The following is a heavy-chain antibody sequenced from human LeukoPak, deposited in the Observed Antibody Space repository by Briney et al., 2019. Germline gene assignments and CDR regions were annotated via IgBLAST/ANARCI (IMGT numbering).Heavy chain of an antibody. CDR3: AKSLSSRGVIIPGTSRYFNY. CDR1: GFTFRNYD. V-gene: IGHV3-30*02. Sequence: PGGSLRLSCAASGFTFRNYDMHWVRQAPGKGLEWVAFIWSDGSNKYYADSVKGRFTISRDNSKNTLYLQMNSLRAEDTAVYFCAKSLSSRGVIIPGTSRYFNYWGQGTLVTVSS. D-gene: IGHD3-10*01. J-gene: IGHJ4*02. CDR2: IWSDGSNK.